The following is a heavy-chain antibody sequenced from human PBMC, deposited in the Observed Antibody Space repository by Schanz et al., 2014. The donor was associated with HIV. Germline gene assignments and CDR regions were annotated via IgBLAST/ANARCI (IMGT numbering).Heavy chain of an antibody. CDR3: ARGQPLVQRWFDP. CDR2: ISGSGVST. V-gene: IGHV3-23*01. Sequence: EVQLLDSGGGLVQPGGSLRLSCVASGFTFNNYAMTWVRQAPGKGLQWVSSISGSGVSTFYAGSVKGRFAISRDKSKNTLYLQMNSLRAEDTAVYYCARGQPLVQRWFDPWGQGTLVTVSS. D-gene: IGHD6-13*01. J-gene: IGHJ5*02. CDR1: GFTFNNYA.